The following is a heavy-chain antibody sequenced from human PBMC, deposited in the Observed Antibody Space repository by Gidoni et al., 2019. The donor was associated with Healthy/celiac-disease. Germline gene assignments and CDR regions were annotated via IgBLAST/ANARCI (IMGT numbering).Heavy chain of an antibody. CDR1: GFTFSSYA. Sequence: QVQLVESGGGVVQPGRSLRLSCAASGFTFSSYAMHWVRQAPGKGLEWVAVISYDGSNKYYADSVKGRFTISRDNSKNTLYLQMNSLRAEDTAVYYCARDGSRDYYDSSGYYFCPALDYWGQGTLVTVSS. CDR3: ARDGSRDYYDSSGYYFCPALDY. CDR2: ISYDGSNK. V-gene: IGHV3-30*01. J-gene: IGHJ4*02. D-gene: IGHD3-22*01.